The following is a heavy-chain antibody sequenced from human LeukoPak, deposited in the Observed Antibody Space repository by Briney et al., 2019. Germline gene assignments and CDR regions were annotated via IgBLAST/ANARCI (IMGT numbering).Heavy chain of an antibody. Sequence: PSETLSLTCTVSGGSISSGGYYWSWIRQHPGKGLEWIGYIYYSGSTYYNPSLKSRVTISVDTSKNQFSLKLSSVTAADTAVYYCARESVTGLPTHVFDYWGQGTLVTVSS. V-gene: IGHV4-31*03. CDR1: GGSISSGGYY. J-gene: IGHJ4*02. CDR2: IYYSGST. D-gene: IGHD5-18*01. CDR3: ARESVTGLPTHVFDY.